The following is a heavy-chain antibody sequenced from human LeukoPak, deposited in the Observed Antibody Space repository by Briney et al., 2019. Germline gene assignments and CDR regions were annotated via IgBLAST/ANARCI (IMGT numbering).Heavy chain of an antibody. CDR1: GFTFSSYE. CDR3: ASTLWFGESNDAFDI. D-gene: IGHD3-10*01. J-gene: IGHJ3*02. Sequence: GGSLRLSCAASGFTFSSYEMNWVRQAPGKGLEWVSSISSSSSYIYYADSVKGRFTISRDNAKNSLYLQMNSLRAEDTAVYYCASTLWFGESNDAFDIWGQGTMVTVSS. V-gene: IGHV3-21*01. CDR2: ISSSSSYI.